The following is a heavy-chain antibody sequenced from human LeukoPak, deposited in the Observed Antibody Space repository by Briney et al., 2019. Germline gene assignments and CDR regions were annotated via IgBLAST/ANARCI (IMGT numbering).Heavy chain of an antibody. Sequence: ASVKGSCKASGYSFTSYAMHWVRQAPGQRLEWMGRINGGNGNTKYTQRFQGRVTITRDTSASTAYMELSSLSSEDTAVYYCARGEVLYGSGSYYGYWGQGTLVTVSS. V-gene: IGHV1-3*01. D-gene: IGHD3-10*01. CDR1: GYSFTSYA. J-gene: IGHJ4*02. CDR2: INGGNGNT. CDR3: ARGEVLYGSGSYYGY.